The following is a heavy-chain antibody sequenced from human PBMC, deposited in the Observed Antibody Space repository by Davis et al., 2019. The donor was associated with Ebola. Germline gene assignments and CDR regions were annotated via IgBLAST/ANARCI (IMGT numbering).Heavy chain of an antibody. J-gene: IGHJ3*02. D-gene: IGHD3-22*01. V-gene: IGHV4-31*03. Sequence: LRLSCTVSGGSISSGGYYWSWIRQHPGKGLEWIGYIYYSGSTYYNPSLKSRVTISVDTSKNQFSLKLSSVTAADTAVYYCARATRYYDSSGYHAFDIWGQGTMVTVSS. CDR2: IYYSGST. CDR1: GGSISSGGYY. CDR3: ARATRYYDSSGYHAFDI.